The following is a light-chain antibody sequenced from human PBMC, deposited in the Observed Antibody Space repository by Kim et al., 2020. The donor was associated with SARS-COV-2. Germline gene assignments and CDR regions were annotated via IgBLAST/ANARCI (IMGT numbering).Light chain of an antibody. V-gene: IGLV2-14*03. Sequence: QSITISCTGTSSDVGGYNYVSWYQQHPGKAPKVMIYDVSNRPPGVSNRFSGSKSGNTASLTISGLQAEDEGDYYCSSYTRSSTNYVFGTGTKVTVL. J-gene: IGLJ1*01. CDR1: SSDVGGYNY. CDR2: DVS. CDR3: SSYTRSSTNYV.